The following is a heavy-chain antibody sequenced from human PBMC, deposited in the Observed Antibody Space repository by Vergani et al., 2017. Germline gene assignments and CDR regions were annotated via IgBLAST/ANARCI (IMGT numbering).Heavy chain of an antibody. CDR1: GFPFSSYA. CDR2: ISGSGGST. J-gene: IGHJ6*02. V-gene: IGHV3-23*01. Sequence: EVQLLESGGGLVQPGGSLRISCAASGFPFSSYAMSWVRQAPGKGLEWVSAISGSGGSTYYADSVKGRFTISRDNSKNTLYLQMNSLRAEDTAVYYCAKGRWDFWSGYYPFYGMDVWGQGTTVTVSS. D-gene: IGHD3-3*01. CDR3: AKGRWDFWSGYYPFYGMDV.